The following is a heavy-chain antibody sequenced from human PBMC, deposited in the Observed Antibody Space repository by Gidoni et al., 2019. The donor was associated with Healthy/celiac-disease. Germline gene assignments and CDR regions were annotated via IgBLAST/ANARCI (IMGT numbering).Heavy chain of an antibody. J-gene: IGHJ5*02. CDR1: GGTFSSYA. CDR2: SIPIFGTA. CDR3: ARGVVVVAANWFDP. Sequence: QVQLLQSGAEVKKPGSSVKVSCKASGGTFSSYAISWVRQAPGQGLEWMGGSIPIFGTANYAQKFQGRVTITADESTSTAYMELSSLRAEDTAVYYCARGVVVVAANWFDPWGQGTLVTVSS. D-gene: IGHD2-15*01. V-gene: IGHV1-69*01.